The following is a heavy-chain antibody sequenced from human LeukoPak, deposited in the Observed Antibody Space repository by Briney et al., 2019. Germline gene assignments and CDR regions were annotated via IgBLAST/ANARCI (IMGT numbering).Heavy chain of an antibody. D-gene: IGHD2-8*02. CDR1: GGSISSSSYY. Sequence: PSETLSLTCTVSGGSISSSSYYWGWIRQPPGMRLEWIGSIYYSGSTYYNPSLKSRVTISVDTSKNQFSLKLTSVTAADTAVYYCARQSSLRSPLVPWGKGTTVTVSS. CDR3: ARQSSLRSPLVP. V-gene: IGHV4-39*01. CDR2: IYYSGST. J-gene: IGHJ6*04.